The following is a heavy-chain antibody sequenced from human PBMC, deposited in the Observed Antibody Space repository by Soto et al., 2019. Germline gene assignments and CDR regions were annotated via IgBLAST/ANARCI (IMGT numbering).Heavy chain of an antibody. J-gene: IGHJ5*02. CDR2: IYWDDDK. Sequence: QITLKESGPTLVKPTQPLPLTCTLSGFSLSTSGVSVGWFRQPPGKALEWLALIYWDDDKTYSPSLKSRLTITKDTSKNLVILTMTNMDPVDTATYYCARMVRGVLSWFDPGGQGTLFTVSS. CDR3: ARMVRGVLSWFDP. D-gene: IGHD3-10*01. CDR1: GFSLSTSGVS. V-gene: IGHV2-5*02.